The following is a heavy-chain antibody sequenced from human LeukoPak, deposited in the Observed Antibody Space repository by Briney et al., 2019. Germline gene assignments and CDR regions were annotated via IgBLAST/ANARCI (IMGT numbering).Heavy chain of an antibody. V-gene: IGHV3-48*04. D-gene: IGHD1-1*01. CDR1: GFPFSDYS. CDR2: SSGNT. CDR3: ARDHNYAFDN. J-gene: IGHJ4*02. Sequence: GGSLRLSCTASGFPFSDYSMNWVRRAPGKGLERISSSGNTKYADSVKGRFTISADNAKNSLYLQMNSLRVEDTAVYYCARDHNYAFDNWGQGTLVSVSS.